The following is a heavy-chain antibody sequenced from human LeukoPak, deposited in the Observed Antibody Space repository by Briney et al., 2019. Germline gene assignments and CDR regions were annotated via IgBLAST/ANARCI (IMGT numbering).Heavy chain of an antibody. J-gene: IGHJ4*02. CDR1: GYTFTSYG. V-gene: IGHV1-18*01. CDR2: ISAYNGNT. CDR3: ASTLVSGDLPGAYFDY. Sequence: GASAKVSCKASGYTFTSYGISWVRQAPGQGLEWMGWISAYNGNTNYAQKLQGRVTMTTDTSTSTAYMELRSLRSDDTAVYYCASTLVSGDLPGAYFDYWGQGTLVTVSS. D-gene: IGHD4-17*01.